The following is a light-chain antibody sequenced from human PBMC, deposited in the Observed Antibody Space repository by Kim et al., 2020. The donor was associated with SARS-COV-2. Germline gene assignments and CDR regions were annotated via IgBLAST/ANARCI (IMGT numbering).Light chain of an antibody. V-gene: IGKV3-15*01. CDR1: LAFNNN. CDR3: QQYNNWPRT. CDR2: GAS. Sequence: ASQGERATLPCRSSLAFNNNFAWYQQNPGQAPRLLIYGASTRATGIPARFSGSGSGTEFTLTVRSLQSEDFELYYCQQYNNWPRTFGQGTKVEIK. J-gene: IGKJ1*01.